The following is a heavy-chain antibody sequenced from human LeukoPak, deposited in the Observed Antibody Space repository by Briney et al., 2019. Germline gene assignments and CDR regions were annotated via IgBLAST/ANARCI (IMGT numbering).Heavy chain of an antibody. D-gene: IGHD4-23*01. CDR2: INPSGGST. CDR3: ARGGETTVVTPGWYFQH. CDR1: GYTFTSYY. J-gene: IGHJ1*01. Sequence: ASVKVSCKASGYTFTSYYMHWVRQAPGQGLEWMGIINPSGGSTSYAQKFQGRVAMTRDISTSTVYMELSSLRSEDMAVYYCARGGETTVVTPGWYFQHWGQGTLVTVSS. V-gene: IGHV1-46*01.